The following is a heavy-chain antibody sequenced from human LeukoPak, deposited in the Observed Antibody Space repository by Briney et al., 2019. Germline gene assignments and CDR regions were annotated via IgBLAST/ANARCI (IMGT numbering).Heavy chain of an antibody. J-gene: IGHJ6*03. D-gene: IGHD3-10*01. CDR1: GGSFSGYY. CDR3: ARNSLRMVRGMLRFDVYYMDV. V-gene: IGHV4-34*01. CDR2: INHSGST. Sequence: SETLSLTCAVYGGSFSGYYWSWIRQPPGKGLGWIGEINHSGSTNYNPSLKSRVTISVDTSKNQFSLKLSSVTAADTAVYYCARNSLRMVRGMLRFDVYYMDVWGKGTTVTISS.